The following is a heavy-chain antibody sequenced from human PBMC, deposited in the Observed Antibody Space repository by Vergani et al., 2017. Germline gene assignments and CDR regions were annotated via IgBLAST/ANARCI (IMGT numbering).Heavy chain of an antibody. Sequence: QVQLVQSGAEVKKPGSSVKVSCKASGGTFSSYAISWVRQAPGQGLEWMGGIIPLFGTANYAQKFQGRVTITADESTSTAYMELSSLRSEDTAVYYCARGLETYYDFSGSATHLDYWGQGTLVTVSS. CDR2: IIPLFGTA. CDR3: ARGLETYYDFSGSATHLDY. CDR1: GGTFSSYA. D-gene: IGHD3-3*01. J-gene: IGHJ4*02. V-gene: IGHV1-69*01.